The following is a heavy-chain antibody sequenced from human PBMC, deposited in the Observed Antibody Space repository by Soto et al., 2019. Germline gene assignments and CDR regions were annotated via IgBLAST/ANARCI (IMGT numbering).Heavy chain of an antibody. CDR1: GFTFSSYW. CDR3: ARAQTSGWYVSN. D-gene: IGHD6-19*01. V-gene: IGHV3-7*01. J-gene: IGHJ4*02. Sequence: EVQLVETGGGLVQPGGSLRLTCAASGFTFSSYWMSWVRQAPGKGLEWVANIKQDGSEKYYVGSVKGRFTISRDNANNSVYLQMNSLRAEDTAVYYCARAQTSGWYVSNWGQGTLVTVSS. CDR2: IKQDGSEK.